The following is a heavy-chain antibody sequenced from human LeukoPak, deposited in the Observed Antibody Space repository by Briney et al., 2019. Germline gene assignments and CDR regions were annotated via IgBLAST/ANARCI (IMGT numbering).Heavy chain of an antibody. V-gene: IGHV5-51*01. Sequence: GESLKISCKGSGYSFSSYWIGWVRQMPGKGLEWMGIIYPGDCDIRYNPSFQGQVTISADKSISTAYLQWSSLKAADTAIYYCARFGRREKDSSGYYYPNWFDPWGQGTLVTVSS. CDR2: IYPGDCDI. J-gene: IGHJ5*02. D-gene: IGHD3-22*01. CDR1: GYSFSSYW. CDR3: ARFGRREKDSSGYYYPNWFDP.